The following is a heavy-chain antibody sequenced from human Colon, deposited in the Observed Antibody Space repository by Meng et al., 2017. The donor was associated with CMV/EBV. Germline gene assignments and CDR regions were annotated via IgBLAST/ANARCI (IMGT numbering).Heavy chain of an antibody. CDR1: GTIFSAYD. CDR2: ISSSGTSM. D-gene: IGHD5-24*01. CDR3: ARDGVEGILGWFDP. Sequence: GGSLRLSCAVSGTIFSAYDMHWVRQAPGKGLEWVSHISSSGTSMYYADSVKGRFSISRDNGKNSLYLQMNSLRAEDTAVYYCARDGVEGILGWFDPWGQGTLVTVXS. V-gene: IGHV3-48*03. J-gene: IGHJ5*02.